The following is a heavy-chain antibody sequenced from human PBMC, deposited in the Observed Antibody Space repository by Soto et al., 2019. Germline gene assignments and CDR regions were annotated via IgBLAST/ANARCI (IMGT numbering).Heavy chain of an antibody. J-gene: IGHJ1*01. Sequence: GGSLRLSCAASGFTFSSYGMHWVRQAPGKGLEWVAVISYDGSNKYYADSVKGRFTISRDNSKNTLYLQMNSLRAEDTAVYYCAKDAEETMIVVADAEYFQHWGQGTLVTVSS. D-gene: IGHD3-22*01. CDR1: GFTFSSYG. V-gene: IGHV3-30*18. CDR3: AKDAEETMIVVADAEYFQH. CDR2: ISYDGSNK.